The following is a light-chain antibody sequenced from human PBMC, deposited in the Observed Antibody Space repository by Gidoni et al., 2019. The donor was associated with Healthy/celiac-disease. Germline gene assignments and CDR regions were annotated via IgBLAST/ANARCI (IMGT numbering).Light chain of an antibody. CDR2: RNN. Sequence: QSVLTQPPSASGTPAQRVTISCSGSSSNIGSNYVYWYQQIPGTAPKLLIYRNNQRPSGVPDRFSGSKSGTSASLAISGLRSEDEADYYCAAWDDSLSGWVFGGGTKLTVL. J-gene: IGLJ3*02. CDR1: SSNIGSNY. V-gene: IGLV1-47*01. CDR3: AAWDDSLSGWV.